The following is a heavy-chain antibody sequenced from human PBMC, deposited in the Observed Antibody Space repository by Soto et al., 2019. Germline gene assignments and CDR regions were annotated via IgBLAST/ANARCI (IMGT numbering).Heavy chain of an antibody. J-gene: IGHJ6*02. CDR3: ARDDYYYDSSGYLVNGMDV. Sequence: GGSLRLSCAASGFTFSSYSMNWVRQAPGKGLEWVSYISSSSSTIYYADSVKGRFTISRDNAKNSLYLQMNSLRDEDTAVYYCARDDYYYDSSGYLVNGMDVWGQGTTVTVSS. CDR2: ISSSSSTI. D-gene: IGHD3-22*01. CDR1: GFTFSSYS. V-gene: IGHV3-48*02.